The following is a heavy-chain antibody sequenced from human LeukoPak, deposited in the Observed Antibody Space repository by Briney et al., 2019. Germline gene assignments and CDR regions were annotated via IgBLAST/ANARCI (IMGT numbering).Heavy chain of an antibody. D-gene: IGHD2-15*01. CDR3: ARMAGGSVKWFDP. CDR1: GYTFTSYD. CDR2: MNPKSGNT. Sequence: GASVTVSCKASGYTFTSYDINWVRQATGQGLEWMGWMNPKSGNTGYAQKFQGRVTMTRNTSISTAYMELSSLRSEDTAVYYCARMAGGSVKWFDPWGQGTRVTVSS. J-gene: IGHJ5*02. V-gene: IGHV1-8*01.